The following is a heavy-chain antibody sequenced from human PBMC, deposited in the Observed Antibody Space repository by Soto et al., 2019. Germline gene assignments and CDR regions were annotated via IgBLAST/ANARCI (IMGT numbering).Heavy chain of an antibody. CDR2: ISSGGST. D-gene: IGHD4-17*01. Sequence: PGGSLTLSCAPSGFTVSSNYMSWVRQAPGKGLEWVSVISSGGSTYYADSVKGRFTISRHNSKNTLYLQMNSLRAEDTAVYYCARGDYGDYSVGGAFDIWGQGTMVTVS. CDR1: GFTVSSNY. J-gene: IGHJ3*02. CDR3: ARGDYGDYSVGGAFDI. V-gene: IGHV3-53*04.